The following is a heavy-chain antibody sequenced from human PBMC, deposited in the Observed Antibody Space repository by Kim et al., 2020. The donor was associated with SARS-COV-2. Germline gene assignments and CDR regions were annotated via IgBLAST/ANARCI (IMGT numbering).Heavy chain of an antibody. J-gene: IGHJ3*02. CDR2: ISDSGSTI. CDR3: ARETRENSFDI. Sequence: GGSLRHSCAASGFSFSDYYMSWIRQAPGKGLEWVSYISDSGSTIYYADFVKGRFTISRDNAKNSLYLRMNSLRVEDTAVYYCARETRENSFDIWGQGTMV. CDR1: GFSFSDYY. V-gene: IGHV3-11*04.